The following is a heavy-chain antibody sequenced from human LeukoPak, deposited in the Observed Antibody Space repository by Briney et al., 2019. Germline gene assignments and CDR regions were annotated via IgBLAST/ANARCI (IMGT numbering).Heavy chain of an antibody. CDR1: EFIFSNYW. V-gene: IGHV3-7*03. D-gene: IGHD3-9*01. Sequence: GGSLRLSCAASEFIFSNYWMSWVRQAPGKGLEWVANINQDGSEKHYVDSVKGRFTISRDNSKNTLYLQMNSLRAEDTAVYYCTGEDILTGYYNGDNAFDIWGQGTMVTVSS. CDR2: INQDGSEK. J-gene: IGHJ3*02. CDR3: TGEDILTGYYNGDNAFDI.